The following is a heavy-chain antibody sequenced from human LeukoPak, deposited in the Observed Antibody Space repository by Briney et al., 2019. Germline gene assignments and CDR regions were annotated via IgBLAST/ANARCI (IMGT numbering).Heavy chain of an antibody. V-gene: IGHV3-23*01. Sequence: GGSLRLSCAASGFTFSSYAMNWVRQAPGKGLEWVSTISGSGGSSYYADSVKGRFTISRDNSNSTLNLQMNSLRVEDTAVYYCVKDRYSSAYYFENWGQGTLVTVSS. J-gene: IGHJ4*02. CDR1: GFTFSSYA. D-gene: IGHD4-11*01. CDR2: ISGSGGSS. CDR3: VKDRYSSAYYFEN.